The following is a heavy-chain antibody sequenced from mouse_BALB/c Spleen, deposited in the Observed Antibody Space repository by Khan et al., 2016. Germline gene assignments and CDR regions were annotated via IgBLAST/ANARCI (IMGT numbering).Heavy chain of an antibody. D-gene: IGHD1-1*01. CDR2: ISYSGST. CDR1: GDSITSGY. Sequence: EVQLQESGPSLVKPSQTLSLTCSVTGDSITSGYWNWIRKFPGNKLEYMGYISYSGSTYYNPSLKSRISITRDTSKNQYYLQLNSVTTEDKATYYCARWGHYYDSSYWYFDVWGAGTTVTVSS. V-gene: IGHV3-8*02. J-gene: IGHJ1*01. CDR3: ARWGHYYDSSYWYFDV.